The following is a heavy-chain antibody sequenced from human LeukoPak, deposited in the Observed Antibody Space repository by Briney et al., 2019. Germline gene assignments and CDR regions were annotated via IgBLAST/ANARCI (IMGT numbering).Heavy chain of an antibody. CDR2: INHSGST. CDR3: ARGPSRYSSGWYNLRFDY. V-gene: IGHV4-34*01. Sequence: PSETLPLTCAVYGGSFSGYYWSWIRQPPGKGLEWIGEINHSGSTNYNPSLKSRVTISVDTSKNQFSLKLSSVTAADTAVYYCARGPSRYSSGWYNLRFDYWGQGTLVTVSS. J-gene: IGHJ4*02. CDR1: GGSFSGYY. D-gene: IGHD6-19*01.